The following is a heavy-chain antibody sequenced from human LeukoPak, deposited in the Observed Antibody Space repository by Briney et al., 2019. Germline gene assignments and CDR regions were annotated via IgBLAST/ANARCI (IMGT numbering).Heavy chain of an antibody. V-gene: IGHV3-7*03. D-gene: IGHD1-26*01. CDR3: ASPKTPSGSYGDFDY. Sequence: PGGSLRLSCAVSEFTVSSNYMSWVRQAPGKGLEWVANIKQDGSEKYYVDSVKGRFTISRDNAKNSLYLQMNSLRAEDTAVYYCASPKTPSGSYGDFDYWGQGTLVTVSS. CDR2: IKQDGSEK. J-gene: IGHJ4*02. CDR1: EFTVSSNY.